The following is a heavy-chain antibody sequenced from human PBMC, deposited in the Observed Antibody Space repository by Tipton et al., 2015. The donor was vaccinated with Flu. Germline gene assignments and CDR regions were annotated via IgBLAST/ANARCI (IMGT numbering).Heavy chain of an antibody. CDR1: GGSFSGYY. Sequence: TLSLTCAVYGGSFSGYYWSWIRQPPGKGLEWIGEINHSGSTNYNPSLKSRVTIPVDTSKNQFSLKLSSVTAADTAVYYWARGAGGFGELSNWGQGTLVTVSS. CDR2: INHSGST. V-gene: IGHV4-34*01. CDR3: ARGAGGFGELSN. D-gene: IGHD3-10*01. J-gene: IGHJ4*02.